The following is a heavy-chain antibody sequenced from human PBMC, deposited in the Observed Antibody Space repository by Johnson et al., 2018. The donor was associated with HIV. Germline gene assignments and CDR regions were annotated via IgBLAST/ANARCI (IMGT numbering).Heavy chain of an antibody. D-gene: IGHD6-13*01. CDR1: GFTFSNYA. V-gene: IGHV3-30*04. CDR2: ISYDGYNK. J-gene: IGHJ3*02. CDR3: AKDRDSSSWYGYDAFDI. Sequence: QVQLVESGGGLVKPGGSLRLSCAASGFTFSNYAMHWVRQAPGKGLEWVAVISYDGYNKYYADSVEDRFTISRDNSKNTLYLQMNSRRAEDTAVYYCAKDRDSSSWYGYDAFDIWGQGTMVTVSS.